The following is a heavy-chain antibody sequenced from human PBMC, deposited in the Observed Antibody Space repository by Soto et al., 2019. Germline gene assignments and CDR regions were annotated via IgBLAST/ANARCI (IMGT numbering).Heavy chain of an antibody. V-gene: IGHV4-31*03. J-gene: IGHJ6*02. CDR3: ARVSSSNYYYYYGMDV. CDR1: GGTSSSGGCY. D-gene: IGHD2-2*01. Sequence: TLETLPLPCTVSGGTSSSGGCYWSWNRQHPGKGLEWIGYIYYSGSTYYNPSLKSRVTMSVYTSENQFSLKLSSVTAADTAVYYCARVSSSNYYYYYGMDVWGQGTTVTVSS. CDR2: IYYSGST.